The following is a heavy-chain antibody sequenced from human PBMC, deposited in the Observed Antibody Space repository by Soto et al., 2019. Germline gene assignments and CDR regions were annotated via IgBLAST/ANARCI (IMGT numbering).Heavy chain of an antibody. Sequence: PSETLSLTCTVSGGSISSGDYYWSWIRQPPGKGLEWIGYIYYSGSTYYNPSLKSRVTISVDTSKNQFSLKLSSATAADTAVYYCARQVGGDTEDFWSGYYFDYWGQGTLVTVSS. CDR1: GGSISSGDYY. D-gene: IGHD3-3*01. CDR3: ARQVGGDTEDFWSGYYFDY. CDR2: IYYSGST. J-gene: IGHJ4*02. V-gene: IGHV4-30-4*01.